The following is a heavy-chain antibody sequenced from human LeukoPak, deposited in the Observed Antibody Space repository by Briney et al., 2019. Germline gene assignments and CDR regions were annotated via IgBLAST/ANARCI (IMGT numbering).Heavy chain of an antibody. Sequence: PGGSLRLSCAASGFTFSDYYMTWIRQAPGKGLEWISYISTSAGTIYYADSVKGRFTISRDNAKNSLYLQMNSLRAEDTAVYYCARDAIDSSGLDFDYWGQGTLVTVSS. J-gene: IGHJ4*02. CDR1: GFTFSDYY. CDR3: ARDAIDSSGLDFDY. D-gene: IGHD3-22*01. V-gene: IGHV3-11*01. CDR2: ISTSAGTI.